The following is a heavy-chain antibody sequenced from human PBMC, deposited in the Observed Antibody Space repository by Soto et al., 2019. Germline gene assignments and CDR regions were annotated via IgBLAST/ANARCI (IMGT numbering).Heavy chain of an antibody. CDR2: ISAFIGNT. J-gene: IGHJ4*02. V-gene: IGHV1-18*01. CDR3: ASDLHGDPYY. D-gene: IGHD4-17*01. CDR1: GYTFTSYG. Sequence: QVQLVQSGAEVKKPGASVKVSCKASGYTFTSYGIRWVRQAPGQGLEWMGWISAFIGNTNYAQNLQGRVTMTPDTSTSTAYMELRSLRSDDTAVYYCASDLHGDPYYWGQGTLVAVSS.